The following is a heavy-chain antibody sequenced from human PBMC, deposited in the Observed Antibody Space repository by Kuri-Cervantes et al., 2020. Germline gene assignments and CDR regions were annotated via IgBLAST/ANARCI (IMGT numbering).Heavy chain of an antibody. CDR2: ISGRGVST. V-gene: IGHV3-23*01. J-gene: IGHJ4*02. CDR3: AKHSDIVLGPAVYFDY. Sequence: GESLKISCAASEFTFSSYAMSWVRQAPGKGLEWVSAISGRGVSTYYADSVKGRFSISRDNSKNTLYLQMNSLRAEDTAVYYCAKHSDIVLGPAVYFDYWGQGTLVTVSS. CDR1: EFTFSSYA. D-gene: IGHD2-2*01.